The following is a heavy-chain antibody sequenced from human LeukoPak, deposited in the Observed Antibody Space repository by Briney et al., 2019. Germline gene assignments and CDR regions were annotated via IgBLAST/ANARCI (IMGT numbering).Heavy chain of an antibody. V-gene: IGHV3-15*01. Sequence: GGSLRLSCAASGFTFSNALMSWVRQAPGKGLEWVGRIKSKTDGGTTDYAAPVKGRFTISRDDSKNTLYLQMNSLKTEDTAVYYCTTVFRYSSSWYYYYYYMDVWGKGTTVTVSS. CDR2: IKSKTDGGTT. CDR3: TTVFRYSSSWYYYYYYMDV. CDR1: GFTFSNAL. D-gene: IGHD6-13*01. J-gene: IGHJ6*03.